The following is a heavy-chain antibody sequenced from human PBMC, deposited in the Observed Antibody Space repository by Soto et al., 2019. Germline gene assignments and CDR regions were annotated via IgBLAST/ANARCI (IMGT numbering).Heavy chain of an antibody. CDR3: TRDASRDSSARGWFDP. CDR1: GFTFRSFT. J-gene: IGHJ5*02. CDR2: ISSNSAYI. V-gene: IGHV3-21*01. Sequence: GGSLRLSCAASGFTFRSFTMSWVRQAPGKGLEWVSTISSNSAYIYYTDALRGRFTIPRDNAKNSLHLQMNSLRAEDTAVYYCTRDASRDSSARGWFDPWGPGTLVTVSS. D-gene: IGHD6-13*01.